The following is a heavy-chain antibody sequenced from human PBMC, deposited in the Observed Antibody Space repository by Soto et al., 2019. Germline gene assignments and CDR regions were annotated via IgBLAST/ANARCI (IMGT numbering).Heavy chain of an antibody. J-gene: IGHJ6*02. CDR1: GYTFTSYD. Sequence: ASVKVSCKASGYTFTSYDINWVRQATGQGLEWMGWINAYNGNTNYAQKLQGRVTMTTDTSTSTAYMELRSLRSDDTAVYYCARGGEAYYYGMDVWGQGTTVTVSS. CDR2: INAYNGNT. D-gene: IGHD3-16*01. CDR3: ARGGEAYYYGMDV. V-gene: IGHV1-18*01.